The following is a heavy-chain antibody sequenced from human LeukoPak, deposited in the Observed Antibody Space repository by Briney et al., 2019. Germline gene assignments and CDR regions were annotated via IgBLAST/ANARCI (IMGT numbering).Heavy chain of an antibody. CDR1: GFTFSSYG. Sequence: PGGSLRLSCAASGFTFSSYGMNWVRQAPGKGLEWVSAITGSDDSTYYADSVKGRFTISRDNSKNTLYLQMSSLRAEDTAVYYCAKGPYYYYYMDVWGKGTTVTISS. V-gene: IGHV3-23*01. CDR3: AKGPYYYYYMDV. CDR2: ITGSDDST. J-gene: IGHJ6*03.